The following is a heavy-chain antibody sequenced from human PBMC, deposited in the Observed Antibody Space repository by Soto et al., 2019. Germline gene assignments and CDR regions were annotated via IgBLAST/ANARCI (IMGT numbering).Heavy chain of an antibody. CDR2: ISGRGGST. Sequence: GGSLRLSCAASGFTFSSYAMSWVRQAPGKGLEWVSAISGRGGSTYYADSVKGRFTISRDNSKNTLYLQMNSLRAEDTAVYYCAKERCSGGSCYGDAFDIWGQGTMVTVSS. D-gene: IGHD2-15*01. J-gene: IGHJ3*02. CDR1: GFTFSSYA. CDR3: AKERCSGGSCYGDAFDI. V-gene: IGHV3-23*01.